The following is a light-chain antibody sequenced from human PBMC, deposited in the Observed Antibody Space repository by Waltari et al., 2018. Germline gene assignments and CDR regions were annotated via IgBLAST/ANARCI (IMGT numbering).Light chain of an antibody. V-gene: IGLV3-21*02. J-gene: IGLJ3*02. CDR2: DDA. Sequence: SYVLTQPRSVSVAPGQTARITCGGQNIGRKSVHWYQQKAGRAPVLGIYDDASRPSGIPEKFSGFICADTATLAISGVEPGDEADYYCHVWDMTSDSWVFGGGTHLAVL. CDR3: HVWDMTSDSWV. CDR1: NIGRKS.